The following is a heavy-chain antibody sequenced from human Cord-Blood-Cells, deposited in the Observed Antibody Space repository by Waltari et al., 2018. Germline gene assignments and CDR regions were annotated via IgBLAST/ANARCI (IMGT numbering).Heavy chain of an antibody. D-gene: IGHD3-3*01. CDR2: IYYSGST. CDR3: ARDAPSIFGVCDP. V-gene: IGHV4-59*11. J-gene: IGHJ5*02. CDR1: GGSISSHY. Sequence: QVQLQESGPGLVKPSQTLSLTCTVSGGSISSHYWSWIRQPPGKGLEWIGYIYYSGSTNYNPALTSRVTISVDTAKNQFSLKLSSVTAADTAVYYCARDAPSIFGVCDPWGQGTLVTVSS.